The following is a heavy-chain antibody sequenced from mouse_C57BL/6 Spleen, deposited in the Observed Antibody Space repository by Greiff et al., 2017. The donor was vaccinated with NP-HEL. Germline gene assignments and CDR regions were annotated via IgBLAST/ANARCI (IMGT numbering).Heavy chain of an antibody. Sequence: VKLVESGPGLVQPSQSLSIPCTVSGFSLTSYGVHWVRQSPGKGLEWLGVIWSGESTDYNAAFISRLSISKDNSKSQVFFKMNNLQADDTAIYYCARNRDYDGYYAMDYWGQGTSVTVSS. CDR1: GFSLTSYG. J-gene: IGHJ4*01. D-gene: IGHD2-4*01. CDR2: IWSGEST. V-gene: IGHV2-2*01. CDR3: ARNRDYDGYYAMDY.